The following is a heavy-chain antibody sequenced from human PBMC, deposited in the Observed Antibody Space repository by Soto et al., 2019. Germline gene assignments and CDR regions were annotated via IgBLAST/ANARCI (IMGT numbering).Heavy chain of an antibody. J-gene: IGHJ4*02. CDR3: SRQGYEYIWGTYPGLDY. V-gene: IGHV5-51*01. Sequence: GESLKISCKGSGYSFATHWIGWVRQMPGKGLEWMGIIYPGDSDTRYSPSFQGQVTISVDKSISTVYLQWNSLKAPDTAINYCSRQGYEYIWGTYPGLDYWGQGTLVTVSS. D-gene: IGHD3-16*02. CDR1: GYSFATHW. CDR2: IYPGDSDT.